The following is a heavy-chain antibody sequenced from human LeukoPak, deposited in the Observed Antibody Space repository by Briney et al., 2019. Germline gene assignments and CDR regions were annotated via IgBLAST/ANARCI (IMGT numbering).Heavy chain of an antibody. J-gene: IGHJ4*02. CDR2: LYYSGRT. Sequence: PSETLSLTCTVSGGSIGSSSYYWGWIRQPPGKGLEWIGSLYYSGRTYYNPSLESRVTISVDTSKNQFSLKLSSVTAADTAVYYCARHPGGSGSPIDYWGQGTLVTVSS. CDR3: ARHPGGSGSPIDY. CDR1: GGSIGSSSYY. D-gene: IGHD3-10*01. V-gene: IGHV4-39*01.